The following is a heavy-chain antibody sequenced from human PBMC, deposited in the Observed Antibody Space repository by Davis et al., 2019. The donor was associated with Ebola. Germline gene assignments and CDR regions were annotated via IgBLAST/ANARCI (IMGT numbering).Heavy chain of an antibody. CDR3: ARPRGSDWNWFDP. Sequence: GESLKISCQASGFSVSSYWISWVRQMPGKGLEWMGRIDPNDSETNYSPSFQGRVTISVDKSISTAYLQWSSLKASDTAMYYCARPRGSDWNWFDPWGQGTLVTVSS. V-gene: IGHV5-10-1*01. D-gene: IGHD3-10*01. CDR2: IDPNDSET. J-gene: IGHJ5*02. CDR1: GFSVSSYW.